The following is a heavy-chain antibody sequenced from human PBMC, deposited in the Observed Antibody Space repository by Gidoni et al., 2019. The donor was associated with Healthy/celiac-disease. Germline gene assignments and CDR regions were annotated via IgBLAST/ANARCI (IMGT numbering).Heavy chain of an antibody. J-gene: IGHJ4*02. CDR3: AKDYLEWELLYYFDY. Sequence: QVQLVESGGGVVQPGRSLRLSWAASGFTFSSYGMHWVRQAPGKGLEWVAVISYDGSNKYYADSVKGRFTISRYNSKNTLYLQMNSLRAEDTAVYYCAKDYLEWELLYYFDYWGQGTLVTVSS. CDR1: GFTFSSYG. CDR2: ISYDGSNK. V-gene: IGHV3-30*18. D-gene: IGHD1-26*01.